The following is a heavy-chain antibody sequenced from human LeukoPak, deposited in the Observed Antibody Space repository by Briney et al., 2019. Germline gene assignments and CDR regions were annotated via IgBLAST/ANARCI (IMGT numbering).Heavy chain of an antibody. D-gene: IGHD3-10*01. Sequence: PGGSLRLSCAASGFTFSTSAMDWVRQAPGKGLEWVAVISYDGSNKYYADSVKGRSTISRDNSKNTLYLQMNSLRAEDTAVYYCAKAPPMGPFDYWGQGTLVTVSS. CDR3: AKAPPMGPFDY. CDR2: ISYDGSNK. J-gene: IGHJ4*02. V-gene: IGHV3-30*18. CDR1: GFTFSTSA.